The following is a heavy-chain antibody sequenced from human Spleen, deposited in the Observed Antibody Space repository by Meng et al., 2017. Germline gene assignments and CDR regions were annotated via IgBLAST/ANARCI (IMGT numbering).Heavy chain of an antibody. D-gene: IGHD1-26*01. CDR1: GYTFTGYY. CDR3: ARDLIAGITGAYDAFDI. CDR2: MSPSSGGT. Sequence: ASVKVSCKASGYTFTGYYMHWVRQAPGQGLEWMGWMSPSSGGTSYAQKFQGRVTMTSDTSINTAYMEMNRLRSDDTAVYYCARDLIAGITGAYDAFDIWGQGTTVTVSS. V-gene: IGHV1-2*02. J-gene: IGHJ3*02.